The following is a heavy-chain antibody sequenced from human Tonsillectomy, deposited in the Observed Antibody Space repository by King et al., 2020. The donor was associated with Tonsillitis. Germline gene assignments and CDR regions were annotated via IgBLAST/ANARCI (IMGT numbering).Heavy chain of an antibody. Sequence: VQLVESGGGLVQPGGSLRLSCAVSGITFTTYWMSWVRQAPGKGLEWVANIKYDGSEKYYVDSGKGRFTPSRDNAEISLYLQMDSLRAEDTAVYYCARDEYTVPGGNYWGQGTLVTVSS. J-gene: IGHJ4*02. CDR2: IKYDGSEK. D-gene: IGHD6-19*01. V-gene: IGHV3-7*01. CDR3: ARDEYTVPGGNY. CDR1: GITFTTYW.